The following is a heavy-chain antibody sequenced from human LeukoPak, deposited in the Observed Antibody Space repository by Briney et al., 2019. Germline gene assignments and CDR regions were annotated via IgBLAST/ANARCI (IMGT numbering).Heavy chain of an antibody. CDR2: ISAFTGNT. CDR1: DYSFSSYG. J-gene: IGHJ4*02. Sequence: ASVKVSCKTSDYSFSSYGFTWVRQAPGQGLEWMGWISAFTGNTTYAQKFQGRVTMTTDSTSSTAYMELRSLTSDDTAVYYCAKSTGAHYWGQGTLVTVSS. V-gene: IGHV1-18*01. CDR3: AKSTGAHY. D-gene: IGHD7-27*01.